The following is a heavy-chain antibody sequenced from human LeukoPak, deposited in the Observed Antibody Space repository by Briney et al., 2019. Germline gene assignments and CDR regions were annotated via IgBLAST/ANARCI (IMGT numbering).Heavy chain of an antibody. D-gene: IGHD6-19*01. V-gene: IGHV4-59*12. CDR1: GGSISSYY. J-gene: IGHJ4*02. CDR2: IYYSGST. CDR3: ARDYGSSGWYALGYFDY. Sequence: PSQTLSLTCTVSGGSISSYYWSWIRQPPGKGLEWIGYIYYSGSTNYNPSLKSRVTISVDTSKNQFSLKLSSVTAADTAVYYCARDYGSSGWYALGYFDYWGQGTLVTVSA.